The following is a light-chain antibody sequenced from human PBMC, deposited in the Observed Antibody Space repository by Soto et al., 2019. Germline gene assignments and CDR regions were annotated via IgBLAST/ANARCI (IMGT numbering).Light chain of an antibody. CDR2: DND. J-gene: IGLJ2*01. CDR1: SSNIGNDY. CDR3: GTWDSSLSLVV. V-gene: IGLV1-51*01. Sequence: QSVLTQPPSVSAAPGQEVTISCSGSSSNIGNDYVSWYRQLPGTAPKLLIYDNDKRPSGIPDRFSGSKSGTSATLGITELQTGDEADYYCGTWDSSLSLVVFGGGTKVTVL.